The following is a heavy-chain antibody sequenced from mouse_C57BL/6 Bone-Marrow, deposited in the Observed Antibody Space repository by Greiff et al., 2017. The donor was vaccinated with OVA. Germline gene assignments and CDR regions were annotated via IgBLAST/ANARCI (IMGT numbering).Heavy chain of an antibody. CDR2: ISSGGSYN. J-gene: IGHJ3*01. CDR1: GFTFSSYG. CDR3: ARPYPSLFAY. V-gene: IGHV5-6*01. Sequence: EVKVVESGGDLVKPGGSLKLSCAASGFTFSSYGMSWVRQTPDKRLEWVATISSGGSYNYYPDSVKGRFTISRDNAKNTLYLQMSSLKSEDTAMYYCARPYPSLFAYWGQGTLVTVSA. D-gene: IGHD2-10*01.